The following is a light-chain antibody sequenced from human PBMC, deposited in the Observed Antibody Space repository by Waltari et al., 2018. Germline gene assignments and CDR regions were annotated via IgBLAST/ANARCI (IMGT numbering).Light chain of an antibody. CDR3: GTWDSSLSGAV. Sequence: QSVLTQPPSVSAAPGQRVTISCSGGRSNIGNNYVSWYRQFPGTAPQLLIYEDTERPSGIAGRLSGSKSGTSATLDITGLQAGDEADYYCGTWDSSLSGAVFGGGTHLTVL. CDR1: RSNIGNNY. V-gene: IGLV1-51*02. J-gene: IGLJ7*01. CDR2: EDT.